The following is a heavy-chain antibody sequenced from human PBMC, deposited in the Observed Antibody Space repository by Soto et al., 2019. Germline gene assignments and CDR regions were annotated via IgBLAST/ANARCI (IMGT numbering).Heavy chain of an antibody. V-gene: IGHV1-18*01. D-gene: IGHD2-2*01. J-gene: IGHJ4*02. CDR3: GTSEGEWDISAASN. CDR2: ISAYNGNT. Sequence: QVQLVQSGAEVKKPGASVKVSCRASGYTFTSYGISWVRQAPGQGLEWLGWISAYNGNTNYAQKLQRKVTMTTDTATSTAYMELRTRRSDATTVYYCGTSEGEWDISAASNWGRGPLVSVCS. CDR1: GYTFTSYG.